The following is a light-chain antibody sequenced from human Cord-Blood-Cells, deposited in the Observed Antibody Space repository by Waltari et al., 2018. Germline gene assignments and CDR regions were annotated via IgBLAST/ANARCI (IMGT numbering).Light chain of an antibody. CDR3: QSYDSSLSVV. V-gene: IGLV1-40*01. CDR1: SSNIGAGCD. Sequence: QSVLTQPPSVSGAPGPRVTIPCTGSSSNIGAGCDLHWYQQLPGTAPKLLIYGNSNRPSGVPDRFSGSKSGTSASLAITGLQAEDEADYYCQSYDSSLSVVFGGGTKLTVL. J-gene: IGLJ2*01. CDR2: GNS.